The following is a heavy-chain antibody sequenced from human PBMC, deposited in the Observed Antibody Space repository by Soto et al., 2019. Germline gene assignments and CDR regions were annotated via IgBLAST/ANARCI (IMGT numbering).Heavy chain of an antibody. D-gene: IGHD2-15*01. Sequence: EVQLVESGGGLVKPGGSLRLSCAASGFTFSSYSMNWVRQAPGKGLEWVSSISSSSSYIYYADSVKGRFTISRDNAKNSLYRQMNGLGAGDTAGYYCARDGRLGYCSGGSCYSAYWGQGTLVTVSS. CDR1: GFTFSSYS. J-gene: IGHJ4*02. V-gene: IGHV3-21*01. CDR3: ARDGRLGYCSGGSCYSAY. CDR2: ISSSSSYI.